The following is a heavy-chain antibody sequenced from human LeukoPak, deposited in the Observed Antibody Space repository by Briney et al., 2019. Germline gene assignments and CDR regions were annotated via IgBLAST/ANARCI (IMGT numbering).Heavy chain of an antibody. CDR3: ARASDLIVPAFDP. D-gene: IGHD3-22*01. Sequence: SETLSLTCAVYGGSFSGYYWSWIRQPPGKGLEWIGRIYTSGSTNYNPSLKSRVTISVDTSKNQFSLKLSSVTAADTAVYYCARASDLIVPAFDPWGQGTLVTVSS. CDR1: GGSFSGYY. V-gene: IGHV4-4*08. J-gene: IGHJ5*02. CDR2: IYTSGST.